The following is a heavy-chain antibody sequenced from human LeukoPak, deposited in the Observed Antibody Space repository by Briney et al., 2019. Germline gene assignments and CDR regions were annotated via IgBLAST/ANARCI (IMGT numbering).Heavy chain of an antibody. CDR3: ARDSSLAVAGDRFDY. CDR1: GYTFTSYW. D-gene: IGHD6-19*01. V-gene: IGHV5-51*01. J-gene: IGHJ4*02. Sequence: GESLQISCKGSGYTFTSYWIGWVRQVPGKGLELMGIIYLGDSDTRYSPSFQGQVTISADKSLSTAYLQWSSLKASDTAIYYCARDSSLAVAGDRFDYWGQGTLVTVSS. CDR2: IYLGDSDT.